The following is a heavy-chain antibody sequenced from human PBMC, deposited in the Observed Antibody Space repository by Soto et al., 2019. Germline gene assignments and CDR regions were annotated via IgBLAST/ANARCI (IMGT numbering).Heavy chain of an antibody. D-gene: IGHD1-26*01. CDR1: GGSISSGGYS. CDR2: IYFSGST. V-gene: IGHV4-30-2*03. J-gene: IGHJ4*02. CDR3: ARLRRSGSYLDL. Sequence: TLSLTCAVSGGSISSGGYSWSWIRQPPGKGLEWIGAIYFSGSTIYNPSLRSRVTVSVDTPNNHFSLKLYSVTSADTAVYYCARLRRSGSYLDLWGQGTLVTVSS.